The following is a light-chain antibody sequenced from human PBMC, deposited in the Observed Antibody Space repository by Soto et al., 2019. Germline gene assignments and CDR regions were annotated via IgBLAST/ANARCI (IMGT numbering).Light chain of an antibody. CDR3: TVWDDSLRGRL. CDR1: SSNIESNH. J-gene: IGLJ2*01. Sequence: QSVLTQPPSASGTPGQRVTISCSGSSSNIESNHVYWYQQLPGTAPRLLIYRNNQRPSGVPDRFSGSKSGTSASLAISALRSEDEADYYCTVWDDSLRGRLFVGGTKVTGL. V-gene: IGLV1-47*01. CDR2: RNN.